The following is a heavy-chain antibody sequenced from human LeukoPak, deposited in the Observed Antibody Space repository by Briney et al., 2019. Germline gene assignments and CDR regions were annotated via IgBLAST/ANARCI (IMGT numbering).Heavy chain of an antibody. CDR1: GFTFSSYE. CDR2: ISSSGSTI. V-gene: IGHV3-48*03. D-gene: IGHD5-12*01. J-gene: IGHJ4*02. CDR3: ARLSGYSGYDFDY. Sequence: GGSLRLSCAASGFTFSSYEMNWVRQAPGKGLEWVSYISSSGSTIYYADSVKGRFTISRDNAKNSLYLQMNSLRAEDTAVYYCARLSGYSGYDFDYWGQGTLVTVSS.